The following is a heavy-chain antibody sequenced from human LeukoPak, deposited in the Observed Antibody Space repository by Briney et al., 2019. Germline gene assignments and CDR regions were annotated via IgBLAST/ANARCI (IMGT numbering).Heavy chain of an antibody. V-gene: IGHV4-39*07. CDR1: GGSISSSSYY. Sequence: PSETLFLTCTVSGGSISSSSYYWGWIRQPPGKGLEWIGSIYYSGSTYYNPSLKSRVTISVDTSKNQFSLKLSSVTAADTAVYYCARGFPRKYYYDSNRKTGYFDYWGQGTLVTVSS. J-gene: IGHJ4*02. D-gene: IGHD3-22*01. CDR2: IYYSGST. CDR3: ARGFPRKYYYDSNRKTGYFDY.